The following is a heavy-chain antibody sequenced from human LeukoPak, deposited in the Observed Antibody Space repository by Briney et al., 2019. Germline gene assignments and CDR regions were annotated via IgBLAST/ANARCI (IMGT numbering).Heavy chain of an antibody. J-gene: IGHJ6*03. CDR1: GFTFSSYW. CDR2: ISSSSSYI. D-gene: IGHD1-26*01. V-gene: IGHV3-21*01. Sequence: GGSLRLSCAASGFTFSSYWMSWVRQAPGKGLEWVSSISSSSSYIYYADSVKGRFTISRDNAKNSLYLQMDSLGPEDTAVYYCARDPYSGNYGTYYYYYMDVWGKGTTVTISS. CDR3: ARDPYSGNYGTYYYYYMDV.